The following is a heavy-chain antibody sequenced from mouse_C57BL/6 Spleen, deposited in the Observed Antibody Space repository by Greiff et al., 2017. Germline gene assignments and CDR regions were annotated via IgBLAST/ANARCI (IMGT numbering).Heavy chain of an antibody. CDR2: IDPETGGT. V-gene: IGHV1-15*01. Sequence: VQLQQSGAELVRPGASVTLSCKASGYTFTDYEMHWVKQTPVHGLEWIGAIDPETGGTAYNQKFKGKAILTAAKSSSTAYMELRSLTSEDSAVYYGTRTVTTGYYAMDYWGQGTSVTVSS. D-gene: IGHD2-2*01. CDR1: GYTFTDYE. J-gene: IGHJ4*01. CDR3: TRTVTTGYYAMDY.